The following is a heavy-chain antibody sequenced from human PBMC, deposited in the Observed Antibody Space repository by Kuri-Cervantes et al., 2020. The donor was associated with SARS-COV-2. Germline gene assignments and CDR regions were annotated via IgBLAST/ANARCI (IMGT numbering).Heavy chain of an antibody. D-gene: IGHD6-13*01. CDR3: ARDGGPREQQLGV. CDR1: GFTFSSYA. V-gene: IGHV3-21*01. J-gene: IGHJ6*04. CDR2: ISSSSSYI. Sequence: GGSLRLSCAASGFTFSSYAMHWVRQAPGKGLEWVSSISSSSSYIYYADSVKGRFTISRDNAKNSLYLQMNSLRAEDTAVYYCARDGGPREQQLGVWGKGTTVTVSS.